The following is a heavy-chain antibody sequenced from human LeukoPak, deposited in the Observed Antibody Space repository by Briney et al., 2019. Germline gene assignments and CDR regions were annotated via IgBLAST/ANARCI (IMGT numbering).Heavy chain of an antibody. CDR2: ISYDGSNK. J-gene: IGHJ4*02. CDR1: GFTFSSYG. D-gene: IGHD4-17*01. CDR3: AKDSDYGEIDY. V-gene: IGHV3-30*18. Sequence: PGGSLRLSCAASGFTFSSYGMHWVRQAPGKGLEWVAVISYDGSNKYYADSVKGRFTISRDNSKNTLYLQMNSLRAEDAAVYYCAKDSDYGEIDYWGQGTLVTVSP.